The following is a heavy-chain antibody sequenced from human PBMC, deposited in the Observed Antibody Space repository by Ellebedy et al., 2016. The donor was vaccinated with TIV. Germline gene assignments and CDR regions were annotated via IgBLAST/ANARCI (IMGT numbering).Heavy chain of an antibody. CDR2: ISADGGTT. Sequence: PGGSLRLSCAASGFALSSTGMSWVRQAPGKGLEWVSGISADGGTTYYADSVEGRFTISRDNSKNTLYLQMNSLRVEDTALYYCAKDSGWEHKFWGQGTLVTISS. CDR3: AKDSGWEHKF. J-gene: IGHJ4*02. V-gene: IGHV3-23*01. CDR1: GFALSSTG. D-gene: IGHD3-10*01.